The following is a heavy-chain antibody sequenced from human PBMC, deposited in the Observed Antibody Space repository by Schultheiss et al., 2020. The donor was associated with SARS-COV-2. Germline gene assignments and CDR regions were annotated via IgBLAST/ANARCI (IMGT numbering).Heavy chain of an antibody. CDR1: GYTFTGYY. Sequence: ASVKVSCKASGYTFTGYYMHWVRQAPGQGLEWMGWISGYHGNTNYAQKFQGRVTMTKDTTTSTAYMDLRSLKSDDTAVYFCARASVANPDPYYVGFARVSFDFWGQGTLVTVSS. J-gene: IGHJ4*02. CDR2: ISGYHGNT. CDR3: ARASVANPDPYYVGFARVSFDF. D-gene: IGHD3-10*02. V-gene: IGHV1-18*04.